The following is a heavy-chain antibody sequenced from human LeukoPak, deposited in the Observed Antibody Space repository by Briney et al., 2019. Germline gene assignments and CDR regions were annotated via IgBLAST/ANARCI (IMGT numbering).Heavy chain of an antibody. Sequence: PGGSLRLSCAASGFTVSSNYMSWVRQAPGKGLEWVAFIRYDGSDDDYTDSVKGRFTISRDNSKNTLYLQMNSLRAEDTAVYYCAKDGGKYNFDYWGQGTLVTVSS. J-gene: IGHJ4*02. V-gene: IGHV3-30*02. CDR2: IRYDGSDD. D-gene: IGHD4-23*01. CDR1: GFTVSSNY. CDR3: AKDGGKYNFDY.